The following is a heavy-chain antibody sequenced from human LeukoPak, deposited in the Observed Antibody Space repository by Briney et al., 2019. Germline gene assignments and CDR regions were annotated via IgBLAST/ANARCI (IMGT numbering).Heavy chain of an antibody. Sequence: GGSLRLSCAASGFTFRDYYMSWIRQAPGKGLEWVSYISSSGSTIYYADSVKGRFTISRDNAKNSLYLQMNSLRAEDTAVYYCARDVLVSQLDYWGQGTLVTVSS. V-gene: IGHV3-11*04. CDR3: ARDVLVSQLDY. D-gene: IGHD1-14*01. CDR2: ISSSGSTI. J-gene: IGHJ4*02. CDR1: GFTFRDYY.